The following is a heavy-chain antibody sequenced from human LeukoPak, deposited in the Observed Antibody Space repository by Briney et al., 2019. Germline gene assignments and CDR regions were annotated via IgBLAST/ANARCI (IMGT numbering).Heavy chain of an antibody. D-gene: IGHD4-17*01. CDR1: GFTFSSYS. V-gene: IGHV3-48*04. Sequence: PGGSLRLSCAASGFTFSSYSMNWVRQAPGKGLEWVSYISSSSSTIYCADSVKGRFTISRDNAKNSLYLQMNSLRAEDTAVYYCATAGPDYGDYFDYWGQGTLVTVSS. J-gene: IGHJ4*02. CDR3: ATAGPDYGDYFDY. CDR2: ISSSSSTI.